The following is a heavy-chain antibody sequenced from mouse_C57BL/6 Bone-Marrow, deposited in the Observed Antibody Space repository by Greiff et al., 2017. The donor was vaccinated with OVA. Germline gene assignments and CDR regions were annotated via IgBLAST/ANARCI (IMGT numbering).Heavy chain of an antibody. D-gene: IGHD2-1*01. CDR2: IYPRDGST. J-gene: IGHJ2*01. CDR1: GYTFTSYD. CDR3: ARRDYYGNLYYFDY. V-gene: IGHV1-85*01. Sequence: QVQLQQSGPELVKPGASVKLSCKASGYTFTSYDINWVKQRPGQGLEWIGWIYPRDGSTKYNEKFKGKATLTVDTSSSTAYLELHSLTSEDSAVYFCARRDYYGNLYYFDYWGQGTTLTVSS.